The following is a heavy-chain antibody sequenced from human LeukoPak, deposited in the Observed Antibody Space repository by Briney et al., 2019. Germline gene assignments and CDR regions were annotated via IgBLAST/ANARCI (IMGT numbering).Heavy chain of an antibody. CDR3: ARVAGLGYCSSTSCYVIDY. D-gene: IGHD2-2*01. V-gene: IGHV1-18*01. Sequence: ASVKVSCKASGYTFTSYGISWVRQAPGQGLEWMGWISAYSGNTNYAQKLQGRVTMTTDTSTSTAYMELRSLRSDDTAVYYCARVAGLGYCSSTSCYVIDYWGQGTLVTVSS. CDR1: GYTFTSYG. J-gene: IGHJ4*02. CDR2: ISAYSGNT.